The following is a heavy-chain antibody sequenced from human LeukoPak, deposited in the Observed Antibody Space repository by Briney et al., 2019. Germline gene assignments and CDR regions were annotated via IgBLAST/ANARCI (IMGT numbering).Heavy chain of an antibody. Sequence: TPSETLSLTCQVSGGSVNCSSCFWGWIRQPPGKGLEWLGSIHYTGITNDNPSLKSRVTTSVDTSQNHFSLRLKSVTAADTAVYYCVRFSQFDLAFDYWGQGTLVSVSS. D-gene: IGHD5-24*01. CDR1: GGSVNCSSCF. V-gene: IGHV4-39*07. CDR3: VRFSQFDLAFDY. CDR2: IHYTGIT. J-gene: IGHJ4*02.